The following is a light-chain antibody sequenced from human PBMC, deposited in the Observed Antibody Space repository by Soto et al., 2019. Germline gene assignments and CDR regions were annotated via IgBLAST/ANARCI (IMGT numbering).Light chain of an antibody. CDR2: DSS. J-gene: IGKJ5*01. Sequence: ESVLTQSPATLSLSPGERATLSCRAGQTVNINLAWYQQKPGQAPRLLIYDSSHRATGIPARFSGSGSGTDFTLTISSLEPEDFAVYYCQQRYKWPPDFGQGTRLEI. V-gene: IGKV3-11*01. CDR1: QTVNIN. CDR3: QQRYKWPPD.